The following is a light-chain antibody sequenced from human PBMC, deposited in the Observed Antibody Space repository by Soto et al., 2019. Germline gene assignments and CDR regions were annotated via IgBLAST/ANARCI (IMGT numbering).Light chain of an antibody. Sequence: QSALTQPASVSGSPGQSITISCTGTSSDVGGYNYVSWYQHHPGKAPKLIIYDVTNRPSGVSNRFSGFKSGNTASLTISGLQAEDEAAYYCSSYTSSSTHVVFGGGTKLTVL. V-gene: IGLV2-14*03. J-gene: IGLJ2*01. CDR3: SSYTSSSTHVV. CDR1: SSDVGGYNY. CDR2: DVT.